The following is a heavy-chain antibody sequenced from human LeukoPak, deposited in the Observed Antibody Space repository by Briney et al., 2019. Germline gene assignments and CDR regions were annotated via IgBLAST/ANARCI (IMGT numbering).Heavy chain of an antibody. Sequence: PSETLPLTCTVSGGSISSSSYYWGWIRQPPGKGLEWIGSIYYSGSTYYNPSLKSRVTISVDTSKNQFSLKLSSVTAADTAVYYCARRFWFGASLLDYWGQGTRVTVSS. CDR1: GGSISSSSYY. CDR2: IYYSGST. J-gene: IGHJ4*02. D-gene: IGHD3-10*01. V-gene: IGHV4-39*01. CDR3: ARRFWFGASLLDY.